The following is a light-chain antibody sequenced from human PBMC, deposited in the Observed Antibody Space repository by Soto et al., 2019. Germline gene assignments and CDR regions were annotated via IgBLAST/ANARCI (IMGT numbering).Light chain of an antibody. CDR2: DAS. V-gene: IGKV3-20*01. CDR3: QQYSSSPRT. CDR1: QTIISGF. Sequence: IVLTQSPGILYLSPGDRSTLSCRASQTIISGFLAWYQQKVGQAPRLLIYDASNRATGVPDRFSGSGSGTDFSLTIGRLEPEDFAVYHCQQYSSSPRTFGQGTRLEIK. J-gene: IGKJ5*01.